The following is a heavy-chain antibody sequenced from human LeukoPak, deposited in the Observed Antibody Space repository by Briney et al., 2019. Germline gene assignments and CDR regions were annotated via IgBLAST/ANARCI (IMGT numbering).Heavy chain of an antibody. CDR3: ARDTVTTFRFRDYYYYGMDV. CDR1: GFTFSSYG. D-gene: IGHD4-17*01. CDR2: IWYDGSNK. J-gene: IGHJ6*02. V-gene: IGHV3-33*01. Sequence: PGGSLRLSCAASGFTFSSYGMHWVRQAPGKGLEWVAVIWYDGSNKYHADSVKGRFTISRDNSKNTLYLQMNSLRAEDTAVYYCARDTVTTFRFRDYYYYGMDVWGQGTTVTVSS.